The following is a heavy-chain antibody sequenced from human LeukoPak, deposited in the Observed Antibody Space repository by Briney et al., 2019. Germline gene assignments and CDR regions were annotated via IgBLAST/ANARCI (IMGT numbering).Heavy chain of an antibody. D-gene: IGHD3-3*01. Sequence: GGSLRLSCAASGFTFSSYSMTWVRQAPGKGLEWVAVISYDGSNKYYADSVKGRFTISRDNSKNTLYLQMNSLRAEDTAVYYCAKGYDFWSGPYAFDIWGQGTMVTVSS. J-gene: IGHJ3*02. V-gene: IGHV3-30*18. CDR3: AKGYDFWSGPYAFDI. CDR1: GFTFSSYS. CDR2: ISYDGSNK.